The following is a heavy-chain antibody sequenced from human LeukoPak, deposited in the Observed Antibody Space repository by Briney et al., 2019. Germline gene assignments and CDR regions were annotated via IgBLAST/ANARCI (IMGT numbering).Heavy chain of an antibody. Sequence: GGSLRLSCAASGFTFSSYAMSWVRQAPGKGLEWVSAISGSGGSTYYADSVKGRFTISRDNSKNTLYLQMNSLRAEDTAVYYCSEKGGNSWAPFDYWGQGTLVTVSS. CDR2: ISGSGGST. V-gene: IGHV3-23*01. D-gene: IGHD6-13*01. CDR3: SEKGGNSWAPFDY. CDR1: GFTFSSYA. J-gene: IGHJ4*02.